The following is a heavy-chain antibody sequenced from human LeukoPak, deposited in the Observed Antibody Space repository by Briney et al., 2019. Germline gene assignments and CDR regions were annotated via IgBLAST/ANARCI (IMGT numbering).Heavy chain of an antibody. CDR1: GYSISSGYY. Sequence: KSSETLSLTCTVSGYSISSGYYWGWIRQPPGKGLEWIGTIYHSGSTYYNPSLASRVIILVDTSKNEFSLQLGSVTAADTAVYYCARDLGSGGPEADYYYYYMDVWGKGTTVTISS. V-gene: IGHV4-38-2*02. CDR2: IYHSGST. CDR3: ARDLGSGGPEADYYYYYMDV. D-gene: IGHD3-10*01. J-gene: IGHJ6*03.